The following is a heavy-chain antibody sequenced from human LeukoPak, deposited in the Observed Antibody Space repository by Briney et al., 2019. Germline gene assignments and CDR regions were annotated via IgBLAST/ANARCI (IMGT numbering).Heavy chain of an antibody. V-gene: IGHV6-1*01. J-gene: IGHJ4*02. CDR1: GDSVSSPSSA. D-gene: IGHD5/OR15-5a*01. Sequence: SQTLSLTCAISGDSVSSPSSAWNWIRQSPSRGLEWLGRTYYRSKWYHDYAVSVKSRITINPDTSENQFSLQLDSLTPEDTAVYYCAGGSTMNYWGQGTLVTVSS. CDR2: TYYRSKWYH. CDR3: AGGSTMNY.